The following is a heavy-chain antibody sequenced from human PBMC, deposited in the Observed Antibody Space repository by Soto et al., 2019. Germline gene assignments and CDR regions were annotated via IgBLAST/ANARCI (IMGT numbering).Heavy chain of an antibody. J-gene: IGHJ4*02. Sequence: EVQLVESGGGLVQPGGSLRLSCAASGFTFSSYWMHWVRQAPGKGLVWVSRIKSDGNSITYADSVKGRFTISRDNAKTTLYLQMNSLRVEDTAVYYCARDCGVYPAQDYWGQGTLVTVSS. CDR2: IKSDGNSI. CDR3: ARDCGVYPAQDY. CDR1: GFTFSSYW. V-gene: IGHV3-74*01. D-gene: IGHD6-6*01.